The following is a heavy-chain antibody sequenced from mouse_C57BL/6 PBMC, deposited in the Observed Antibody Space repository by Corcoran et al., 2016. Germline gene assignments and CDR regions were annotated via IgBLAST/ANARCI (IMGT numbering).Heavy chain of an antibody. J-gene: IGHJ2*01. Sequence: QVQLQQSGAELVKPGASAKISCKASGYAFSSYWMNWVKQRPGKGLEWIGQIYPGDGDTNYNGKFKGKATLTADKSSSTAYMQLSSLTSEDSAVYFCASYDGYYGYFDYWGQGTTLTVSS. CDR3: ASYDGYYGYFDY. CDR2: IYPGDGDT. CDR1: GYAFSSYW. V-gene: IGHV1-80*01. D-gene: IGHD2-3*01.